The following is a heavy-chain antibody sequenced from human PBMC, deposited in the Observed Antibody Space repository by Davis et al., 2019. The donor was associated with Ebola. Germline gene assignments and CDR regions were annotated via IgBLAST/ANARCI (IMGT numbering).Heavy chain of an antibody. J-gene: IGHJ4*02. V-gene: IGHV1-8*01. CDR3: AKGTEALYYFDY. CDR1: GYTFTSYD. CDR2: MNPNSGNT. Sequence: ASVKVSCKASGYTFTSYDINWVRQATGQGLEWMGWMNPNSGNTGYAQKFQGRVTMTRNTSISTAYMELSSLRSEDTAVYYCAKGTEALYYFDYWGQGTLVTVSS. D-gene: IGHD3-10*01.